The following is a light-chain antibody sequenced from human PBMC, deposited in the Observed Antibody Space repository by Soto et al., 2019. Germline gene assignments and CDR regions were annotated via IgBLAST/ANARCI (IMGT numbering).Light chain of an antibody. V-gene: IGKV4-1*01. CDR1: QTVLYSPSNRNF. Sequence: DIVMTQSPDSLAVSLGERATINCKSSQTVLYSPSNRNFLAWYQQKAGQPPKLIIYRASSRESGVPDRISGSGSGTEVSLTSSSLQAEDVAVYYCQQYYSLPYTFGQGTKLEIK. CDR2: RAS. J-gene: IGKJ2*01. CDR3: QQYYSLPYT.